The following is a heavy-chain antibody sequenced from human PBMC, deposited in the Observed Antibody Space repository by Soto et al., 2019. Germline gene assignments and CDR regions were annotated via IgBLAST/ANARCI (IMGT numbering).Heavy chain of an antibody. CDR1: GFTFSGSA. D-gene: IGHD6-6*01. J-gene: IGHJ6*02. CDR2: IRSKANSYAT. V-gene: IGHV3-73*01. CDR3: TRQGSSSPTAVYYGMDV. Sequence: GGSLRLSCAASGFTFSGSAMHWVRQASGKGLEWVGRIRSKANSYATAYAASVKGRFTISRDDSKNTAYLQMNSLKTEDTAVYYRTRQGSSSPTAVYYGMDVWGQGTTVTVSS.